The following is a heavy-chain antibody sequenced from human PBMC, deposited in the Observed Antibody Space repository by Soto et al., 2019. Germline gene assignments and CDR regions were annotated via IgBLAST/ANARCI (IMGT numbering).Heavy chain of an antibody. D-gene: IGHD3-10*01. CDR1: GDSVSSDVTS. J-gene: IGHJ3*01. CDR3: ARGNALDV. Sequence: QGQLQQSGPGLVKPSQTLSLTCAISGDSVSSDVTSWNWIRQSPSRGLEWLGGTYYRSKCFHDYAVSVKSRTTINPATSKNQPSLELNSMTPDDTAVYYCARGNALDVWGQGTVVTVSS. CDR2: TYYRSKCFH. V-gene: IGHV6-1*01.